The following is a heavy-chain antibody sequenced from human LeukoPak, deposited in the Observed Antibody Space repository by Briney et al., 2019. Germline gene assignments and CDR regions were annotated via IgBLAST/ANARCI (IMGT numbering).Heavy chain of an antibody. Sequence: SQTLSLTCTVSGGSISGGAYYWRWIRQPPGKGLEWIGHIYYRGNTDYNPSLRSRVTISVDTSKNQFSLNLSSVTAADTAVYYCARVVPAAMGLNWFDHWGQGTLVSVSS. J-gene: IGHJ5*02. V-gene: IGHV4-30-4*01. D-gene: IGHD2-2*01. CDR1: GGSISGGAYY. CDR3: ARVVPAAMGLNWFDH. CDR2: IYYRGNT.